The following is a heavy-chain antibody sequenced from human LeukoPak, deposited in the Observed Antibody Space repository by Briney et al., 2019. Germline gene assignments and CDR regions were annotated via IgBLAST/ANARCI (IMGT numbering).Heavy chain of an antibody. Sequence: GRSLRLSCAVSGFSISSYTMHWVRQAPGKGLEWVAAFSYDGSKKDCADSVKGRFTISRDSSKNTLYLQMNSLRAEDTAVYSCAGGDYGRFDYWGQGTLVTVSS. CDR2: FSYDGSKK. CDR3: AGGDYGRFDY. J-gene: IGHJ4*02. D-gene: IGHD4-17*01. CDR1: GFSISSYT. V-gene: IGHV3-30*04.